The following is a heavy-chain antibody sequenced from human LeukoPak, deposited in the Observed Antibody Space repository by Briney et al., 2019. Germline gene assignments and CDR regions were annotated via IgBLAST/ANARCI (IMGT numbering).Heavy chain of an antibody. CDR2: IIPIFGTA. D-gene: IGHD3-22*01. CDR1: GGTFSSYA. V-gene: IGHV1-69*06. CDR3: ARDPYDSSSYYYSYFDY. Sequence: ASVKVSCEASGGTFSSYAISWVRQAPGQGLEWMGGIIPIFGTANYAQKFQGRVTITADKSTSTAYMELSRLRSDDTAVYYCARDPYDSSSYYYSYFDYWGQGTLVTVSS. J-gene: IGHJ4*02.